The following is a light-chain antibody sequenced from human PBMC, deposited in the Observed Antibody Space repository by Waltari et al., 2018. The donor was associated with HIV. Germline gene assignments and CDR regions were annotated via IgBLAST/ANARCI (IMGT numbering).Light chain of an antibody. J-gene: IGKJ4*01. Sequence: DVVLTQSPLSLPVTLGQPASISCRPSQSLVYGDGNTYLNWFHQRPGQSPRRLIYEVSKRDSGVPERFSGSGSGAEFTLKISRVEADDVGRYYCMQGTHWPLTFGGGTTVEIK. V-gene: IGKV2-30*01. CDR2: EVS. CDR3: MQGTHWPLT. CDR1: QSLVYGDGNTY.